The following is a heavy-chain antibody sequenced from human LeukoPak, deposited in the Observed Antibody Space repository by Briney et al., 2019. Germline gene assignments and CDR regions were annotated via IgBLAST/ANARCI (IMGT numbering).Heavy chain of an antibody. J-gene: IGHJ3*02. V-gene: IGHV3-53*04. CDR3: ARVHLDIVATGAFDI. CDR1: GFTVSSNY. D-gene: IGHD5-12*01. CDR2: IYSGGST. Sequence: GGSLRLSCAASGFTVSSNYMSWVRQAPGKGLEWVSVIYSGGSTYYADSVKGRFTISRHNSKNTLYLQMNSLRAEDTAVYYCARVHLDIVATGAFDIWGQGTMVTVSS.